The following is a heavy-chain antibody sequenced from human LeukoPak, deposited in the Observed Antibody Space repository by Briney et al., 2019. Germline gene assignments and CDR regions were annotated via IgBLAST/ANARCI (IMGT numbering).Heavy chain of an antibody. CDR2: IFYSGST. D-gene: IGHD3-10*01. V-gene: IGHV4-59*01. CDR1: GASITTSY. CDR3: TAVHSGSNWFDP. Sequence: SETLSLTCTVSGASITTSYWSWVRQPPGKGLEWIGFIFYSGSTNYNPSLRSRVTISIDTSKNQFSLQLTSVTTADTAVYYCTAVHSGSNWFDPWGQGTLVTVSS. J-gene: IGHJ5*02.